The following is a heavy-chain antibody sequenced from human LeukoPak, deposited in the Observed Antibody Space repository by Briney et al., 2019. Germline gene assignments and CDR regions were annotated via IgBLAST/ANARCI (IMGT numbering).Heavy chain of an antibody. CDR2: ISGSGGST. V-gene: IGHV3-23*01. D-gene: IGHD4-17*01. CDR1: GFTFSSYA. CDR3: AKSWVTTSVWYFDL. Sequence: GGSLRLSCAASGFTFSSYAMSWVRQAPGKGLGWVSAISGSGGSTYYADSVKGRFTISRDNSKTTLYLQMNSLRAEDTAVYYCAKSWVTTSVWYFDLWGRGTLVTVSS. J-gene: IGHJ2*01.